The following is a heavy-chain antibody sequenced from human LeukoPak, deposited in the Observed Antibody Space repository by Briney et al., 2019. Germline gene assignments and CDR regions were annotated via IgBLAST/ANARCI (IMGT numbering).Heavy chain of an antibody. J-gene: IGHJ6*02. CDR3: AKDLGPFESMTVTTTEVGYYYGMDV. CDR1: GFTFSSYW. Sequence: PGGSLRLSCAASGFTFSSYWMSWVRQAPGKGLEWVANIKQDGSEKYYVDSVKGRFTISRDNAKNSLYLQMNSLRAEDAALYYCAKDLGPFESMTVTTTEVGYYYGMDVWGQGTTVTVSS. CDR2: IKQDGSEK. D-gene: IGHD4-11*01. V-gene: IGHV3-7*03.